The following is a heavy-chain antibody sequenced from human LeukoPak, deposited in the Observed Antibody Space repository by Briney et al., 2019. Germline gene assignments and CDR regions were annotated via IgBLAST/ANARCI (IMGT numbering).Heavy chain of an antibody. CDR1: GFTFSTYA. CDR2: ISYDGGNK. D-gene: IGHD2-8*01. CDR3: AREYYYFDY. J-gene: IGHJ4*02. Sequence: PGRSLRLSCAASGFTFSTYAMHWVRQAPGKGLEWVAVISYDGGNKYYADSVKGRFTISRDNSKNTLFLQMNSLRAEDSAVYYCAREYYYFDYWGQGTLVTVSS. V-gene: IGHV3-30*04.